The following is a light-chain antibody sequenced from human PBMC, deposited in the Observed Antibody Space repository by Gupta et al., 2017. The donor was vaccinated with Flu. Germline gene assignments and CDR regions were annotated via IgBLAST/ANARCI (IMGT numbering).Light chain of an antibody. CDR1: SSDVGGYNS. J-gene: IGLJ1*01. Sequence: QSALTQPRPVSGSPGQSVAISCTGTSSDVGGYNSVSWYQQHAGKAPKVMLYDVSNRPSGVPDRFSGSKSGNTASLTISGLQAEDEADYYCCSYAGSYTFVFGSGTKVTVL. CDR2: DVS. CDR3: CSYAGSYTFV. V-gene: IGLV2-11*01.